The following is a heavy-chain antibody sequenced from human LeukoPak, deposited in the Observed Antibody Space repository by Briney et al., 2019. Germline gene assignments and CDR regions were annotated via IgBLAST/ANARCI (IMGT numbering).Heavy chain of an antibody. Sequence: SETLSLTCTVPGGSISSGGYSWSWIRQPPGKGLEWIGYIYHSGSTYYNPSLKSRVTISVDRSKNQFSLKLSSVTAADTAVYYCARGFGELLPPDYWGQGTLVTVSS. CDR3: ARGFGELLPPDY. D-gene: IGHD3-10*01. J-gene: IGHJ4*02. CDR1: GGSISSGGYS. V-gene: IGHV4-30-2*01. CDR2: IYHSGST.